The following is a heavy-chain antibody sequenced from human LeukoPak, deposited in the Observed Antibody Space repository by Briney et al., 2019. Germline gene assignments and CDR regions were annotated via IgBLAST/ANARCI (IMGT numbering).Heavy chain of an antibody. V-gene: IGHV4-59*01. CDR3: ARGGDYGDLRYFDY. D-gene: IGHD4-17*01. Sequence: SETLSLTCTVSGGSINNYYWSWIRQPPGKGLEWIGYIYYRGITNYNPSLKSRVTFSVDTSKNQFSLKLNSVTAADTAVYYCARGGDYGDLRYFDYWGQGTLVTVSS. CDR2: IYYRGIT. J-gene: IGHJ4*02. CDR1: GGSINNYY.